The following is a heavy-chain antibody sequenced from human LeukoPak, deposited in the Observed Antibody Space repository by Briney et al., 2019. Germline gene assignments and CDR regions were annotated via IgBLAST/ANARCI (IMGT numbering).Heavy chain of an antibody. CDR3: ARRNGINYYYYMDA. V-gene: IGHV1-18*01. J-gene: IGHJ6*03. CDR2: ISTYNGNT. D-gene: IGHD5-24*01. Sequence: ASVKVSCKASGYSFTSYGINWVRQAPGQGLEWMGWISTYNGNTNYAQKLQDRLTMTTDISTSTAYMELRSLRSDDTAVYYCARRNGINYYYYMDAWGKGTTVTISS. CDR1: GYSFTSYG.